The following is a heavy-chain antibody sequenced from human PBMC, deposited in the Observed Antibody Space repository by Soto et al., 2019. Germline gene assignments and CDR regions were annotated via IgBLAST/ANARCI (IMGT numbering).Heavy chain of an antibody. J-gene: IGHJ3*02. CDR3: ARVERDGYYDDAFDI. CDR2: IIPIFGTA. V-gene: IGHV1-69*13. CDR1: GGTFSSYA. Sequence: GASVKVSCKASGGTFSSYAISWVRQAPGQGLEWMGGIIPIFGTANYAQKFQGRVTITADESRSTAYMELSSLRSEDTAVYYCARVERDGYYDDAFDIWGQGTMVTVSS. D-gene: IGHD1-26*01.